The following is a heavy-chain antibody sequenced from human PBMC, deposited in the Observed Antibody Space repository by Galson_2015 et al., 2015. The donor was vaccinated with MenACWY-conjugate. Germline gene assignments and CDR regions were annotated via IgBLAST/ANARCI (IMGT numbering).Heavy chain of an antibody. CDR3: ARHPPGGRGMDV. CDR1: GYSFTNYW. J-gene: IGHJ6*02. CDR2: IDPVNSNI. V-gene: IGHV5-51*01. D-gene: IGHD1-26*01. Sequence: QSGAEVKKPGESLKISCTGSGYSFTNYWIAWVRQMPGKGLEWVGLIDPVNSNIRYSPSFQGQVTISADESISTAYLQWSSLKASGTATYYCARHPPGGRGMDVWGRGTTVTVSS.